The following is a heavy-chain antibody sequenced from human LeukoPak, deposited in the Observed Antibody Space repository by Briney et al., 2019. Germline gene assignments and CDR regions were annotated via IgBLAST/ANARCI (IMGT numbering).Heavy chain of an antibody. J-gene: IGHJ4*02. CDR1: GYTFTSYY. CDR2: INPSGGST. V-gene: IGHV1-46*01. CDR3: ARTSTSRAAVAGLTGHFDY. Sequence: ASVKVSCKASGYTFTSYYMHWVRQAPGQGLEWMGIINPSGGSTSYAQKFQGRVTMTRDTSTGTVYMELSSLRSEDTAVYYCARTSTSRAAVAGLTGHFDYWGQGTLVTVSS. D-gene: IGHD6-19*01.